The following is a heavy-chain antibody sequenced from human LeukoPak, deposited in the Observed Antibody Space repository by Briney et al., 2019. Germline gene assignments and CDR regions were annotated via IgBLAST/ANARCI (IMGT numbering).Heavy chain of an antibody. CDR3: ARDQYYYDSSGYYSAPGG. J-gene: IGHJ4*02. V-gene: IGHV3-21*01. CDR2: ISSSSSYI. Sequence: GGSLRLSCAASGFTFSSYSMNWVRQAPGKGLEWVSCISSSSSYIYYADSVKGRFTISRDNAKNSLYLQMNSLRAEDTAVYYCARDQYYYDSSGYYSAPGGWGQGTLVTVSS. D-gene: IGHD3-22*01. CDR1: GFTFSSYS.